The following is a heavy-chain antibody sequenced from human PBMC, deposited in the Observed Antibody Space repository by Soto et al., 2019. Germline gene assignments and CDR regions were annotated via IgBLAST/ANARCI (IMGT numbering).Heavy chain of an antibody. V-gene: IGHV1-8*01. J-gene: IGHJ6*03. CDR2: MNPNSGNT. Sequence: ASVKVSCKASGYTFTSYDINWVRQATGQGLEWMGWMNPNSGNTGYAQKFQGRVTMTRNTSISTAYMELSSLRSEDTAVYYCARMRAMVIYYYYYMDVWGKGTTVTSP. CDR3: ARMRAMVIYYYYYMDV. CDR1: GYTFTSYD. D-gene: IGHD5-18*01.